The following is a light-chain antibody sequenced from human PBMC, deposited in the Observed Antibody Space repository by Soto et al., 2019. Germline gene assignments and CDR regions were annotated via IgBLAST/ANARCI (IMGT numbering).Light chain of an antibody. CDR3: CSYAGSSTFLWV. J-gene: IGLJ3*02. CDR1: SGDVGSYNL. V-gene: IGLV2-23*03. Sequence: QSALTQPGSVSGSPGQSITISCTGTSGDVGSYNLVSWYQQHPGKASKLMIYEGSKRPSGVSKRFSGSKSGNTAALTISGLQAEDEAEYYCCSYAGSSTFLWVFGGGTKLTV. CDR2: EGS.